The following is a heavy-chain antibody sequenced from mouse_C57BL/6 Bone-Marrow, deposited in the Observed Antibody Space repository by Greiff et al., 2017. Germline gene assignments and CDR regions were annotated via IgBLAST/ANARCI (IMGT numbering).Heavy chain of an antibody. CDR2: IHPNSGST. J-gene: IGHJ3*01. V-gene: IGHV1-64*01. D-gene: IGHD1-1*02. CDR1: GYTFTSYW. Sequence: QVQLQQPGAELVKPGASVTLSCKASGYTFTSYWMHWVKQRPGQGLEWIGMIHPNSGSTNYNEKFKSKATLTVDKSSSTAYMQLSSLTSEDSAVYYCAREGITLEAYWGQGTLVTVSA. CDR3: AREGITLEAY.